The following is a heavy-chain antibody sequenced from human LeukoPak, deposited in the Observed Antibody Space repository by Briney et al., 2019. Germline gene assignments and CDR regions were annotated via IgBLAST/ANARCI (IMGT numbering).Heavy chain of an antibody. V-gene: IGHV3-48*03. D-gene: IGHD4-23*01. Sequence: GGSLRLSDVPDVVTLRADEINSVRQAPGEGLEWVSYISSSGRTIYYADSVKGRFTISKENAKKSLYLQMNSLRDADTAVHYCAKVRAGYYCYNWGQGTLVTVSS. CDR3: AKVRAGYYCYN. CDR2: ISSSGRTI. CDR1: VVTLRADE. J-gene: IGHJ4*02.